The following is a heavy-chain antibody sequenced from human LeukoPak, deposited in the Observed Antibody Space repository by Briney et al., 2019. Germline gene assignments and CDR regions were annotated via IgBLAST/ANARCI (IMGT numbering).Heavy chain of an antibody. CDR2: MSSSGNN. D-gene: IGHD3-10*01. CDR3: ASSTYYYGSGSYLPDY. Sequence: PSETLSLTCSVSGDSISYFYWSWIRQAAGKGLEWIGRMSSSGNNDYNASLKSRVTMSVDTSKNQFCLKLSSVTAADTAVYYCASSTYYYGSGSYLPDYWGQGTLVTVSS. J-gene: IGHJ4*02. CDR1: GDSISYFY. V-gene: IGHV4-4*07.